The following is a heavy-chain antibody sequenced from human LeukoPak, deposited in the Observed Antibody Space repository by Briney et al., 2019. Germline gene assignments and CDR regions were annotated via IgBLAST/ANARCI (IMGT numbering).Heavy chain of an antibody. D-gene: IGHD1-26*01. CDR2: IYYSGST. CDR1: GGSISSGGYY. Sequence: SETLSLTCTVSGGSISSGGYYWSWIRQHPGKGLEWIGDIYYSGSTYYNPSLKSRVTISVARSKNQFNRKLSSVTAADRAAEYCVRRAPGATEDSWGQGALVTVSS. CDR3: VRRAPGATEDS. V-gene: IGHV4-31*03. J-gene: IGHJ4*02.